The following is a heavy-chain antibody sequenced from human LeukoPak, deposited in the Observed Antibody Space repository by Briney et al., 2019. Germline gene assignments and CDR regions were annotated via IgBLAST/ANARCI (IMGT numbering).Heavy chain of an antibody. J-gene: IGHJ4*02. Sequence: SETLSLTCTVSGGSISSSSYYWGWIRQPPGKGLEWTGSIYYSGSTYYNPSLKSRVTISVDTSKNQFSLKLSSVTAADTAVYYCARHTYSSGYYSDYWGQGTLVTVSS. CDR1: GGSISSSSYY. D-gene: IGHD3-22*01. CDR2: IYYSGST. V-gene: IGHV4-39*01. CDR3: ARHTYSSGYYSDY.